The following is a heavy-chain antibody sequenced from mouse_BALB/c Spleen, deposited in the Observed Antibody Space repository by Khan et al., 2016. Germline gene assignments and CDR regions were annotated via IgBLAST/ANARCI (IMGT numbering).Heavy chain of an antibody. CDR3: ASRLRAWFAY. J-gene: IGHJ3*01. V-gene: IGHV3-6*02. CDR2: ISYDGSN. D-gene: IGHD2-2*01. Sequence: EVQLQESGPGLVKPSQSLSLTCSVTGYSITSGYYWNWIRQFPGNKLEWMGYISYDGSNNYNPSLKNRISITRDTSKNQFFLKLNSVTTEDTATXYCASRLRAWFAYWGQGTLVTVSA. CDR1: GYSITSGYY.